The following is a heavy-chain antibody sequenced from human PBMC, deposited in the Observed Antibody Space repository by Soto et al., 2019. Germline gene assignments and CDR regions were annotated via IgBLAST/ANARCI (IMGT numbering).Heavy chain of an antibody. V-gene: IGHV1-2*04. CDR1: GYTFTGYY. Sequence: ASVKVSCKASGYTFTGYYMHWVRQAPGQGLEWMGWINPNSGGTNYAQKFQGWVTMTRDTSISTAYIELSRLRSDDTAVYYFARGNIVVVMTNWFDPWGQGTLLTVSS. J-gene: IGHJ5*02. CDR2: INPNSGGT. CDR3: ARGNIVVVMTNWFDP. D-gene: IGHD3-22*01.